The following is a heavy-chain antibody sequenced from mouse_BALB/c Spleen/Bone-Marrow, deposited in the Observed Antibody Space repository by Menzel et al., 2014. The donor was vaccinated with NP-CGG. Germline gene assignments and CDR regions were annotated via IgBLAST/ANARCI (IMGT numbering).Heavy chain of an antibody. CDR3: ARQYDYDGAWFAY. D-gene: IGHD2-4*01. V-gene: IGHV5-9-3*01. CDR1: GFTFSSYA. Sequence: EVMLVESRGGLVKPGGSLKLSCAASGFTFSSYAMSWVRQTPERRLEWVATISSGGSYTYYPDSVKGRFTISRDNAKNTLYLQMSCLRSEDTAMYYCARQYDYDGAWFAYWGQGTLVTVSA. J-gene: IGHJ3*01. CDR2: ISSGGSYT.